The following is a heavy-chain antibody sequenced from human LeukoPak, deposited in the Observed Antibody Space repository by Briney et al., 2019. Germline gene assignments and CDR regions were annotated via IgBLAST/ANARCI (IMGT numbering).Heavy chain of an antibody. D-gene: IGHD3-22*01. CDR1: GGSFSGYY. CDR3: ARDNYYYDSSAPDY. CDR2: INHSGST. Sequence: SETLSFTCAVYGGSFSGYYWSWIRQPPGKGLEWIGEINHSGSTNYNPSLKSRVTISVDTSKNQFSLKLSSVTAADTAVYYCARDNYYYDSSAPDYWGQGTLVTVSS. J-gene: IGHJ4*02. V-gene: IGHV4-34*01.